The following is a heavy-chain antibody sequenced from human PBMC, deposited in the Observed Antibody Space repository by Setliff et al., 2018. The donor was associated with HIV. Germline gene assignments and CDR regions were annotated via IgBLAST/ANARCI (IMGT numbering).Heavy chain of an antibody. D-gene: IGHD1-1*01. CDR1: GDTFDSLS. CDR2: ISGHKDRT. Sequence: ASVKVSCKASGDTFDSLSISWVRQAPGQGLEWIGWISGHKDRTNYAQKFQGRVTVTTDTSTTTAYMELRSLRSDDSAIYYCARDGTGACDYWGQGTQVTVSS. CDR3: ARDGTGACDY. J-gene: IGHJ4*02. V-gene: IGHV1-18*01.